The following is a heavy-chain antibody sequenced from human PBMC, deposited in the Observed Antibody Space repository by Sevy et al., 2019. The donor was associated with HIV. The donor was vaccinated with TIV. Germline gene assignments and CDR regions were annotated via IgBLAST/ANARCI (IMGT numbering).Heavy chain of an antibody. V-gene: IGHV4-34*01. Sequence: SETLSLTCAVYGGSLSGYYWSWIRQPPGKGLEWIGEINHSGGTNYNPSLNSRVTISVGTSKNQVSLKLNSVTAADTAVYYCARHCAGSSCSHAFDIWGQGTMVTVSS. CDR1: GGSLSGYY. CDR3: ARHCAGSSCSHAFDI. J-gene: IGHJ3*02. D-gene: IGHD2-15*01. CDR2: INHSGGT.